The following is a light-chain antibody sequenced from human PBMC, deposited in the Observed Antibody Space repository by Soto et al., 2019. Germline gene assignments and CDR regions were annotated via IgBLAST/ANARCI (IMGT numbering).Light chain of an antibody. CDR3: QQYNSYRT. CDR1: QSISRW. CDR2: DAC. V-gene: IGKV1-5*01. J-gene: IGKJ1*01. Sequence: DIQMSQSPSTLSASVGDRVTITCRASQSISRWVAWYQQKPGKAPKLLIHDACTVESGVPSRFSGSGSGTEFILTISSLQPDDFATYYCQQYNSYRTFGQGTKVDIK.